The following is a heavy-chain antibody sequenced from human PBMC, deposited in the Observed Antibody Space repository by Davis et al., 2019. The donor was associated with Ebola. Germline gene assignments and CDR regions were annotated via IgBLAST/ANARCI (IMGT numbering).Heavy chain of an antibody. D-gene: IGHD1-26*01. CDR2: IKQDGSEK. Sequence: PGGSLRLSCTASGFAFSSYWMSWVRQAPGKGLEWVANIKQDGSEKYYVDSVKGRLTVSRDNANNSVYLQLDSLRAEDTAVYYCAREGGGSWGYWGQGALVTVSS. CDR3: AREGGGSWGY. J-gene: IGHJ4*02. V-gene: IGHV3-7*03. CDR1: GFAFSSYW.